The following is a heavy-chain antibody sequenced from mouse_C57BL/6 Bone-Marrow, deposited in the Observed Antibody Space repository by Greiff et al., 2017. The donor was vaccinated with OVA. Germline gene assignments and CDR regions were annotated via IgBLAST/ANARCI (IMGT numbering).Heavy chain of an antibody. D-gene: IGHD1-1*01. Sequence: EVQLVESGGGLVQPGGSLSLSCAASGFTFTDYYMSWVRQPPGKALEWLGFIRNKANGYTTEYSASVKGRFTISRDNSQSILYLQMNALRAEDSATYYCARCNSITTVQGYFDVWGTGTTVTVSS. J-gene: IGHJ1*03. CDR1: GFTFTDYY. CDR3: ARCNSITTVQGYFDV. V-gene: IGHV7-3*01. CDR2: IRNKANGYTT.